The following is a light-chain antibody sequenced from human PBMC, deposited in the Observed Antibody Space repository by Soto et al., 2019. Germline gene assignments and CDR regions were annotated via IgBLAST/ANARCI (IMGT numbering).Light chain of an antibody. V-gene: IGLV2-11*01. Sequence: QSVLTQPRSVSGSPGQSVTISCTGTSTDVGGYNYFSWYQQHPGKVPKLMLYDVSKRPSGVPVRFSGSKSGNTASLTISGLQAEDEADYYCCSYAGRDTLYVFGSGTKVTVL. CDR3: CSYAGRDTLYV. CDR2: DVS. J-gene: IGLJ1*01. CDR1: STDVGGYNY.